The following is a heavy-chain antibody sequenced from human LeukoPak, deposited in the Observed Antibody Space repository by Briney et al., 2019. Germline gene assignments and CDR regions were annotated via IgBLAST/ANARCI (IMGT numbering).Heavy chain of an antibody. CDR2: INHSGYT. CDR1: GVPFSNYY. CDR3: TRAVAGHPD. D-gene: IGHD6-19*01. V-gene: IGHV4-34*01. J-gene: IGHJ4*02. Sequence: PSETLSLTCAVSGVPFSNYYWSWVRQSPRQGLEWIGEINHSGYTNYNPSLKSRVTMSIDSSKNQYSLILTSVTAAAAGVYYCTRAVAGHPDWGQGTLVTV.